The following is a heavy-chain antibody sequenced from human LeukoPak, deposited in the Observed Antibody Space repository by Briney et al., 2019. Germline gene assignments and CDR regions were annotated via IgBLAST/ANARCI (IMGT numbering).Heavy chain of an antibody. Sequence: GGSLRLSCAASGFTFDDYAVHWVRQAPGKGLEWVSGISWNSGSIGYADSVKGRFTISRDNAKNSLYLQMNSLRAEDTALYYCAKAWRTAMDMYYFDYWGQGALVTVSS. V-gene: IGHV3-9*01. D-gene: IGHD5-18*01. CDR3: AKAWRTAMDMYYFDY. J-gene: IGHJ4*02. CDR2: ISWNSGSI. CDR1: GFTFDDYA.